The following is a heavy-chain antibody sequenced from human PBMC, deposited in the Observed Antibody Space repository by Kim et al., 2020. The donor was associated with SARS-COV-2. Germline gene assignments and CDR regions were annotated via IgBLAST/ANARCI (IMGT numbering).Heavy chain of an antibody. CDR1: GFTFSSYA. CDR2: ISYDGSNK. Sequence: GGSLRLSCAASGFTFSSYAMHWVRQAPGKGLEWVAVISYDGSNKYYADSVKGRFTISRDNSKNTLYLQMNSLRAEDTAVYYCARDEGLDQLLWFGELFTSGFDYWGQGTLVTVSS. V-gene: IGHV3-30*04. D-gene: IGHD3-10*01. CDR3: ARDEGLDQLLWFGELFTSGFDY. J-gene: IGHJ4*02.